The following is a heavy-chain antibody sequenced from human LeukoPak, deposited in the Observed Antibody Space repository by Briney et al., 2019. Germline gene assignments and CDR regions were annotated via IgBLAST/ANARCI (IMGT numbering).Heavy chain of an antibody. J-gene: IGHJ4*02. V-gene: IGHV4-4*07. CDR1: GGSISSYY. D-gene: IGHD1-26*01. CDR3: AREEWELPPAYCDY. Sequence: NASETLSLTCTVSGGSISSYYWSWIRQPAGKGLEWIGRIYTSGSTNYNPSLKSRVTMSVDTSKNQFSLKLSSVTAADTAVYYCAREEWELPPAYCDYWGQGTLVTVSS. CDR2: IYTSGST.